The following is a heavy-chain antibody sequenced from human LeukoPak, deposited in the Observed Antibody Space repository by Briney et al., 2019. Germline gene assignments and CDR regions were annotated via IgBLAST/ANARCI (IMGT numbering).Heavy chain of an antibody. J-gene: IGHJ4*02. V-gene: IGHV4-4*07. CDR1: GGSIGSYY. CDR3: ARGHSGSYYADFGQDYFDY. D-gene: IGHD1-26*01. Sequence: SETLSLTCTVSGGSIGSYYWSWIRQPAGKGLEWIGRIYTSGSTNYNPSLKSRVTMSVDTSKNQFSLKLSSVTAADTAVYYCARGHSGSYYADFGQDYFDYWGQGTLVTVSS. CDR2: IYTSGST.